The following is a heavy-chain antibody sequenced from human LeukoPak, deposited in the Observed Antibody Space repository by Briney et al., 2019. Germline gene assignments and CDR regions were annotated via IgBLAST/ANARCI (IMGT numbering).Heavy chain of an antibody. CDR1: GYTFTGFY. Sequence: ASVKVSCKASGYTFTGFYMHWVRQAPGQGPEWMGWINPNSGGTSYAQKFQGRVTMTRDTSISTAYMELSRLRSDDTAVYYCASLGDYYGSGSYSPFDYWSQGTLVTVSS. D-gene: IGHD3-10*01. J-gene: IGHJ4*02. CDR3: ASLGDYYGSGSYSPFDY. CDR2: INPNSGGT. V-gene: IGHV1-2*02.